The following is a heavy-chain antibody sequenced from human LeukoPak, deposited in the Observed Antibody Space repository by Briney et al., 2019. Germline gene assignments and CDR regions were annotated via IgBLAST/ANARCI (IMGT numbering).Heavy chain of an antibody. D-gene: IGHD2-2*01. V-gene: IGHV1-2*02. CDR1: GYTFTGYY. J-gene: IGHJ4*02. CDR3: AREYCSSTSCPLDY. Sequence: ASVKVSCKASGYTFTGYYMHWVRQAPGQGLEWMGWINPNSGGTNYAQEFQGRVTMTRDTSISTAYMELGRLRSDDTAVYYCAREYCSSTSCPLDYWGQGTLVTVSS. CDR2: INPNSGGT.